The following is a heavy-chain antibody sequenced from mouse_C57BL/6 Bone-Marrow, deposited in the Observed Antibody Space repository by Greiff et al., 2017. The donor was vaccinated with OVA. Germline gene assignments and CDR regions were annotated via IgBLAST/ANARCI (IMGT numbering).Heavy chain of an antibody. D-gene: IGHD1-1*01. Sequence: LVESGAELARPGASVKLSCKASGYTFTSYGISWVKQRTGQGLEWIGEIYPRSGNTYYNEKFKGKATLTADKSSSTAYMELRSLTSEDSAVYFCSHYYGSRYFDYWGQGTTLTVSS. V-gene: IGHV1-81*01. CDR2: IYPRSGNT. CDR3: SHYYGSRYFDY. CDR1: GYTFTSYG. J-gene: IGHJ2*01.